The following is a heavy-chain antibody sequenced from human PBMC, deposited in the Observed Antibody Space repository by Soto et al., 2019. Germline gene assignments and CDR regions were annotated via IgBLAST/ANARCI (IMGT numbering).Heavy chain of an antibody. V-gene: IGHV1-69*13. CDR2: IIPIFGTA. D-gene: IGHD1-7*01. J-gene: IGHJ4*02. CDR1: GGTFSSYA. Sequence: GASVKVSCKASGGTFSSYAISWVRQAPGQGLEWMGGIIPIFGTANYAQKFQGRVTITADESTSTAYMELSSLRSEDTAVYYCARERGTGTTSFDYWGQGTLVTVSS. CDR3: ARERGTGTTSFDY.